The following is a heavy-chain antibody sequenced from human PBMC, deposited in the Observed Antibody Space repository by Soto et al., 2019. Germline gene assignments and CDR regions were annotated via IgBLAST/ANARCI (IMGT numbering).Heavy chain of an antibody. CDR3: ARVGWTTNDYYYYGMDV. J-gene: IGHJ6*02. V-gene: IGHV4-39*06. D-gene: IGHD3-3*01. CDR1: GGSISSSRCH. CDR2: IKYSGTT. Sequence: SETVSLTCTVSGGSISSSRCHWGWIRQPPGKGLEWIASIKYSGTTFYNPSLKSRVTLSVDTSKNQFALKLSSVTAADTAVYYCARVGWTTNDYYYYGMDVWGQGTTVTVSS.